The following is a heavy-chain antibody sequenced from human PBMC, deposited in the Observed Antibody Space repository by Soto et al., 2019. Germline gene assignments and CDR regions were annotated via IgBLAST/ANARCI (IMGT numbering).Heavy chain of an antibody. Sequence: GGSLRLSCAASGFTFSDHYMDWVRQAPGKGLEWVSAISGSGGSTYYADSVKGRFTISRDNSKNTLYLQMNSLRAEDTAVYYCAKMPHTSSGPADNWFDPWGQGTLVTVSS. CDR1: GFTFSDHY. D-gene: IGHD6-19*01. V-gene: IGHV3-23*01. J-gene: IGHJ5*02. CDR2: ISGSGGST. CDR3: AKMPHTSSGPADNWFDP.